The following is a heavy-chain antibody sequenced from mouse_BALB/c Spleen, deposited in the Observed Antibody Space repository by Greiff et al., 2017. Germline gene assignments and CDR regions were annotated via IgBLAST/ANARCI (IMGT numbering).Heavy chain of an antibody. J-gene: IGHJ3*01. D-gene: IGHD1-1*01. Sequence: VKLMESGPGLVAPSQSLSITCTVSGFSLTSYGVHWVRQPPGKGLEWLGVIWAGGSTNYNSALMSRLSISKDNSKSQVFLKMNSLQTDDTAMYYCARGLYGSSSSWFAYWGQGTLVTVSA. V-gene: IGHV2-9*02. CDR1: GFSLTSYG. CDR2: IWAGGST. CDR3: ARGLYGSSSSWFAY.